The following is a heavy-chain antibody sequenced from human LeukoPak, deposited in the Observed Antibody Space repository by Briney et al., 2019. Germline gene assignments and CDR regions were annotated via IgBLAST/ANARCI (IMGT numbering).Heavy chain of an antibody. D-gene: IGHD6-13*01. Sequence: ASVNVSFKASGYTFTSYDISWVRQATGQGLEWMGWMNPNSGNTGYAQKFQGRVTMTRNTSISTAYMELSSLRSEDTAVYYCAIGQQLVRGAFDISGQGTMVTVSS. CDR1: GYTFTSYD. CDR3: AIGQQLVRGAFDI. J-gene: IGHJ3*02. V-gene: IGHV1-8*01. CDR2: MNPNSGNT.